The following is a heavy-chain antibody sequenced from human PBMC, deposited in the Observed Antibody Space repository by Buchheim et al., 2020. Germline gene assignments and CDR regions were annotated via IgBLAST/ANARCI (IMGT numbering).Heavy chain of an antibody. CDR1: GFTFSNYA. CDR3: AKEKGIAVAGSFDY. D-gene: IGHD6-19*01. CDR2: ISATGCST. J-gene: IGHJ4*02. Sequence: EVQLLESGGGLVQPGGSLRLSCAASGFTFSNYALSWVRQALGKGLEWVSSISATGCSTYYADSVKGRFSIPRDNSENALYLQMNSLRAEDTAVYYCAKEKGIAVAGSFDYWGQGTL. V-gene: IGHV3-23*01.